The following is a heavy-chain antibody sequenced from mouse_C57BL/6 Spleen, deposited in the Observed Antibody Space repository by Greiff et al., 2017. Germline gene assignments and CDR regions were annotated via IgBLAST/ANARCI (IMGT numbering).Heavy chain of an antibody. CDR1: GFNIKDAY. J-gene: IGHJ3*01. V-gene: IGHV14-4*01. CDR2: IDPENGDT. D-gene: IGHD2-3*01. CDR3: TKGYYEAY. Sequence: VQLQQSGAELVRPGASVKLSCTASGFNIKDAYMHWVKQRPEQGLEWIGWIDPENGDTEYASKFQGKATITADTSSNTAYLQLSSLTSEDTAVYYCTKGYYEAYWGQGTLVTVSA.